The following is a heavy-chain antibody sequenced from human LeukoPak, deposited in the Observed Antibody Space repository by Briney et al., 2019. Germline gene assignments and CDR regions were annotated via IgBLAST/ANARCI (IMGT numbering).Heavy chain of an antibody. CDR1: GFTFSSYW. V-gene: IGHV3-74*01. Sequence: GGSLRLSCAASGFTFSSYWMHWVRQAPGKGLVWVSRINSDGSSTSYADSVKGRFTISRDNAKNTLYVQMNSLRAEDTAVYFCARDSLWAIEYSSSSLDYWGQGALVTVST. D-gene: IGHD6-6*01. CDR3: ARDSLWAIEYSSSSLDY. CDR2: INSDGSST. J-gene: IGHJ4*02.